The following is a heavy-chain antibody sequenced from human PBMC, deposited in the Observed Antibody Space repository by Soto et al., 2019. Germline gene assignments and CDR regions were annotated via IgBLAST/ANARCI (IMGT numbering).Heavy chain of an antibody. CDR2: ISGSGGST. D-gene: IGHD3-3*01. CDR1: GFTFSSYA. V-gene: IGHV3-23*01. J-gene: IGHJ4*02. Sequence: HPGGSLRLSCAASGFTFSSYAMSWVRQAPGKGLEWVSSISGSGGSTYYADSVKGRFTISRDNSKNTLYLQMNSLRAEDTAVYYCARAPETPSILGVALPYFFDYWGQGALVTVSS. CDR3: ARAPETPSILGVALPYFFDY.